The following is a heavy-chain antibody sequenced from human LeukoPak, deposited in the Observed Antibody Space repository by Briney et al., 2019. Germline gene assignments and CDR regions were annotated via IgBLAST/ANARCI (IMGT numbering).Heavy chain of an antibody. CDR3: ARDVYSYGPRGYYYYYMDV. CDR1: GGTFSSYA. J-gene: IGHJ6*03. D-gene: IGHD5-18*01. V-gene: IGHV1-69*01. Sequence: SVKVSCKASGGTFSSYAISWVRQAPGQGLEWMGGIIPIFGTANYAQKFQGRVTITADESTSTAYMELSSMRSEDTAVYYCARDVYSYGPRGYYYYYMDVWGKGTTVTVSS. CDR2: IIPIFGTA.